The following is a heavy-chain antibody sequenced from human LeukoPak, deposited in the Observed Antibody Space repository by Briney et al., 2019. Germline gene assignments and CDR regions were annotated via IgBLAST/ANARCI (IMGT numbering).Heavy chain of an antibody. D-gene: IGHD3-3*01. V-gene: IGHV4-39*01. CDR1: SGSISSTSYY. CDR3: ARSTYHDFWSGYYTGFLVDY. Sequence: SETLSLTCTASSGSISSTSYYWCWIRQPPGRGLEWIGGITYSGNTYYNPSLKSRVTISVDTSKNQFSLKLRSVTAADTAVYYCARSTYHDFWSGYYTGFLVDYWGRGTLVTVSS. CDR2: ITYSGNT. J-gene: IGHJ4*02.